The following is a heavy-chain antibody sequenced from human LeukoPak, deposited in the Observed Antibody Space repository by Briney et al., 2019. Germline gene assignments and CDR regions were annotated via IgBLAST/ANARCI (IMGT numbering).Heavy chain of an antibody. Sequence: GGSLRLSRAASGFGLSTYEMNWVRQAPGKGLGWIADITISGHTKNYADSVKGRFTISRDNARTSLYLQMNSLRVEATGVYYCARGDPHADLWGQGTLVTVSS. CDR2: ITISGHTK. CDR1: GFGLSTYE. CDR3: ARGDPHADL. J-gene: IGHJ5*02. V-gene: IGHV3-48*03.